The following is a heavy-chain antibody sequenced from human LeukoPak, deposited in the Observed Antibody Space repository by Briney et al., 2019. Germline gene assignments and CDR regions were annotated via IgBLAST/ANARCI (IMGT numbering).Heavy chain of an antibody. CDR3: AKLYGASSGDFDF. CDR2: IYSGGST. CDR1: GFTVSSNY. Sequence: GGSLRLSCAASGFTVSSNYMSWVRQAPGKGLEWVSVIYSGGSTYYADSVKGRFTISRDNSKNTLYLQMNSLRAEDTAVYYCAKLYGASSGDFDFWGQGTLVTVSS. J-gene: IGHJ4*02. D-gene: IGHD4-17*01. V-gene: IGHV3-53*01.